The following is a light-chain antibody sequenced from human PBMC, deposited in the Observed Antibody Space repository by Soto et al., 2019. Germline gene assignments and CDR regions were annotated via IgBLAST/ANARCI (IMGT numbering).Light chain of an antibody. J-gene: IGKJ5*01. CDR2: DAS. CDR1: QSVSSY. Sequence: EIVLTQSPATLSLSPGERATLSCRASQSVSSYLAWYQQKPGQAPRLLIYDASNRATGIPARFSGSGSGTDFTLTISSLEPEDLAVYYCQQRRNWPRTTFGQGTRLEIK. V-gene: IGKV3-11*01. CDR3: QQRRNWPRTT.